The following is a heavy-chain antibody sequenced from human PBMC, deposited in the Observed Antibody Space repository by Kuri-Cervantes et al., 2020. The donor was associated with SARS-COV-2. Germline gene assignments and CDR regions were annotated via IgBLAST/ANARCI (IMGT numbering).Heavy chain of an antibody. Sequence: GGSLRLSCAASGFTFSSYWMSWVRQAPGKGLEWVANIKQDGSEKYYVDSVKGRFTISRDNSKNTLYLQMNSLRAEDTAVYYCAKTFAARPNFDYWGQGTLVTVSS. D-gene: IGHD6-6*01. CDR3: AKTFAARPNFDY. CDR2: IKQDGSEK. V-gene: IGHV3-7*03. J-gene: IGHJ4*02. CDR1: GFTFSSYW.